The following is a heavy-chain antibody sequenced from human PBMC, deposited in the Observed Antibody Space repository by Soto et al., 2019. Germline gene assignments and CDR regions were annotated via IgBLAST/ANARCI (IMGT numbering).Heavy chain of an antibody. CDR3: ARLGDGYKRYYYGMDV. D-gene: IGHD5-12*01. J-gene: IGHJ6*02. CDR2: IYPGDSGT. CDR1: GYSFTSYW. V-gene: IGHV5-51*01. Sequence: GESLKISCKGSGYSFTSYWIGWLRQMPGKGLEWMGIIYPGDSGTRYSPSFQGQVTISADKSISTAYLQWSSLKASDTAMYYCARLGDGYKRYYYGMDVWGQGTTVTVSS.